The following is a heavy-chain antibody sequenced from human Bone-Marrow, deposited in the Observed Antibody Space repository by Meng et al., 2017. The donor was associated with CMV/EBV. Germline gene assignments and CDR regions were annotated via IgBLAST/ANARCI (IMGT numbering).Heavy chain of an antibody. CDR3: AGFEISPNTVTTTYYFDY. CDR2: IYYSGST. Sequence: SSSSYYWSWIRQPPGKGLEWIGYIYYSGSTTYNPSLKSRVTISVDTSKNQFSLKLSSVTAADTAVYYCAGFEISPNTVTTTYYFDYWGQGTLVTVSS. CDR1: SSSSYY. V-gene: IGHV4-61*01. D-gene: IGHD4-17*01. J-gene: IGHJ4*02.